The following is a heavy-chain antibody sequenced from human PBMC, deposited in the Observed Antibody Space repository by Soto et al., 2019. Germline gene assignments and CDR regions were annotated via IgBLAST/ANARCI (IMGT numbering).Heavy chain of an antibody. D-gene: IGHD2-15*01. V-gene: IGHV3-23*01. Sequence: EVQLLESGGGLVQPGGSLRLSCAASGFTFSSYAMSWFRQAPGKGLEWVSAISGSGGSTYYADSVKGRFTISRDTSKNTLYLQMNSLRAEDTAVYYCAKDKYCSGGSCYTTAYYYYGMDVWGQGTTVTVSS. CDR3: AKDKYCSGGSCYTTAYYYYGMDV. CDR2: ISGSGGST. J-gene: IGHJ6*02. CDR1: GFTFSSYA.